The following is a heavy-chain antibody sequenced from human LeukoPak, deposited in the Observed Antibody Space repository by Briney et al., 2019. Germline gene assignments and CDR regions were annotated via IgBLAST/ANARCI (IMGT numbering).Heavy chain of an antibody. CDR3: ARGRSSTRPYYYYYYYMDV. CDR2: INWNGGST. Sequence: PGGSLRLSCAASGFTFDDYGMSWVRQAPGKGLEWVSGINWNGGSTGYADSVKGRFTISRDNAKNSLYLQMNSLRAEDTALYHCARGRSSTRPYYYYYYYMDVWGKGTTVTVSS. V-gene: IGHV3-20*01. CDR1: GFTFDDYG. D-gene: IGHD2-2*01. J-gene: IGHJ6*03.